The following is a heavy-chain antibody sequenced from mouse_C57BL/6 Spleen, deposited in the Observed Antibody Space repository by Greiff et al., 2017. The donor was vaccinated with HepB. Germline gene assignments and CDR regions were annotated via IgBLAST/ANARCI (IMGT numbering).Heavy chain of an antibody. CDR3: ARYGGSNYLMDY. J-gene: IGHJ4*01. CDR2: IDPSDSYT. V-gene: IGHV1-59*01. Sequence: VQLQQPGAELVRPGTSVKLSCKASGYTFTSYWMHWVKQRPGQGLEWIGVIDPSDSYTNYNQKFKGKATLTVDTSSSTAYMQLSSLTSEDSAVYYCARYGGSNYLMDYWGQGTSVTVSS. CDR1: GYTFTSYW. D-gene: IGHD2-5*01.